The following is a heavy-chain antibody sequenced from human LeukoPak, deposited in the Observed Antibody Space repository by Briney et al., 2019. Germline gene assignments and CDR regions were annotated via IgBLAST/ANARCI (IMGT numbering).Heavy chain of an antibody. D-gene: IGHD3-10*01. CDR1: GFTFSNYN. V-gene: IGHV3-48*04. Sequence: PGGSLRLSCAASGFTFSNYNMNWVRQAPGKGLEWVSCISSSGSATLYADSVKGRFNISRDNAKISLYLQLNSLRTEDTAVYYCARVATMVRVPLDALDIWGQGTMVSVSS. CDR3: ARVATMVRVPLDALDI. J-gene: IGHJ3*02. CDR2: ISSSGSAT.